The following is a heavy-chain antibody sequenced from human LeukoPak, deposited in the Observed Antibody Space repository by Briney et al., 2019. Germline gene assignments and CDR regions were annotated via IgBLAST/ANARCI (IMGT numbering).Heavy chain of an antibody. CDR2: IYYSGSI. CDR1: GGSISSYY. CDR3: AREGGIGYCSSTSCYYMDV. V-gene: IGHV4-59*12. Sequence: SETLSLTCTVSGGSISSYYWSWIRQPPGKGLEWIGYIYYSGSINYNPSLKSRVTISVDTSKNQFSLKLSSVTAADTAVYYCAREGGIGYCSSTSCYYMDVWGKGTTVTISS. D-gene: IGHD2-2*01. J-gene: IGHJ6*03.